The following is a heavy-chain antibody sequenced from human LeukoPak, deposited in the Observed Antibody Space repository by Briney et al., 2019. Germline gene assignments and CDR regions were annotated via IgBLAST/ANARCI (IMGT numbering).Heavy chain of an antibody. CDR1: GFTFSSYA. D-gene: IGHD3-22*01. CDR3: TTEATITMIVVVITGY. Sequence: GGSLRLSCAASGFTFSSYAMHWVRQAPGKGLEWVGRIKSKTDGGTTDYAAPVKGRFTISRDDSKNTLYLQMNSLKTEDTAVYYCTTEATITMIVVVITGYWGQGTLVTVSS. J-gene: IGHJ4*02. V-gene: IGHV3-15*01. CDR2: IKSKTDGGTT.